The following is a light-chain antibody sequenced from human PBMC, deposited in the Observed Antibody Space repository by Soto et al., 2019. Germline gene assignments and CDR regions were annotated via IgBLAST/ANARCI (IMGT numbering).Light chain of an antibody. CDR3: AAWDDSLSAMV. CDR2: HNS. CDR1: SSNIGNNN. J-gene: IGLJ2*01. Sequence: QSVLTQPPSASGTPGQRVAISCSGSSSNIGNNNVYWYQQVPGTAPKLVIHHNSLRPSGVPDRISGSKSGTSGSLAISGLRPDDEADYSCAAWDDSLSAMVFGGGTKPTVL. V-gene: IGLV1-47*02.